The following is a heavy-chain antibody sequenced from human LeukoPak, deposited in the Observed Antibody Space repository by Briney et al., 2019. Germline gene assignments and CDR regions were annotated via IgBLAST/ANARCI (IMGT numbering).Heavy chain of an antibody. D-gene: IGHD3-10*01. V-gene: IGHV3-30*03. CDR2: ISYDGSNK. J-gene: IGHJ6*02. CDR1: GFTFSSYG. CDR3: ARDLGRFGEFYYGMDV. Sequence: PGGSLRLSCAASGFTFSSYGMHWVRQAPGKGLEWVAVISYDGSNKYYADSVKGRFTISRDNSKNTLYLQMNSLRAEDTAVYYCARDLGRFGEFYYGMDVWGQGTTVTVSS.